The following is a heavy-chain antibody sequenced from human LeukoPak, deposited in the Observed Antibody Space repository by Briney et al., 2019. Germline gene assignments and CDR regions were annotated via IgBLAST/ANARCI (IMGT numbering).Heavy chain of an antibody. CDR3: ARHDYDSSGYRRDYYFDY. Sequence: SETLSLTCIVCGGSVSSTTYYWGWFRQPPGKGLEWIGSIYYNGYTYYNPSLKSRLTMSVDTSRNQFSLELSSVTAADTAVYYCARHDYDSSGYRRDYYFDYWGQGTLVTVSP. J-gene: IGHJ4*02. CDR2: IYYNGYT. CDR1: GGSVSSTTYY. V-gene: IGHV4-39*01. D-gene: IGHD3-22*01.